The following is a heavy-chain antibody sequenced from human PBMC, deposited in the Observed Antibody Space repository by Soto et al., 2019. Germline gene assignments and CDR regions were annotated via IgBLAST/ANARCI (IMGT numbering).Heavy chain of an antibody. CDR3: AREGIAVAGYYFDY. V-gene: IGHV3-21*01. J-gene: IGHJ4*02. CDR2: ISSSSGYI. D-gene: IGHD6-19*01. CDR1: GFTFSSYS. Sequence: PGGSLRLSCAASGFTFSSYSMNWVRQAPGKGLEWVSSISSSSGYIYYADSVKGRFTISRDNAKNSLYLQMNSLRAEDTAVYYCAREGIAVAGYYFDYWGQGTLVTVSS.